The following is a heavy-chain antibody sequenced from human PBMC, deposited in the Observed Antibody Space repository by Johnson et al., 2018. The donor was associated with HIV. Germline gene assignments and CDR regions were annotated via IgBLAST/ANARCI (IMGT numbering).Heavy chain of an antibody. CDR2: ISWNSGSI. CDR1: GFTFDDYA. CDR3: AKDKFLKGIIGNAFDI. J-gene: IGHJ3*02. D-gene: IGHD2/OR15-2a*01. V-gene: IGHV3-9*01. Sequence: VQLVESGGGLVKPGGSLRLSCVASGFTFDDYAMHWVRQAPGKGLEWVSGISWNSGSIGYADSVKGRFTISRDNSKNTLYLQMNSLRAEDASVYHCAKDKFLKGIIGNAFDIWGQGTMVTVSS.